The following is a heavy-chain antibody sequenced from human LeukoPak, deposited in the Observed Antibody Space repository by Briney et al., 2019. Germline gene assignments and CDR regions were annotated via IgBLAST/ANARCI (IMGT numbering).Heavy chain of an antibody. J-gene: IGHJ6*03. CDR2: IYYSGST. V-gene: IGHV4-59*01. CDR1: GGSISSYY. D-gene: IGHD3-3*01. CDR3: ARGGYYTLEYYYYMDV. Sequence: PSETLSLTCTVSGGSISSYYWSWLRQPPGKGLEWIGYIYYSGSTNYNPSLKSRVTISVDTSKNQFSLKLSSVTAADTAVYFCARGGYYTLEYYYYMDVWGKGTTVTVSS.